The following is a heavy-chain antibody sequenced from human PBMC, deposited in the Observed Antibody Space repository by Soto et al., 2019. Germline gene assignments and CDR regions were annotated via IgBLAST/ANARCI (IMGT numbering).Heavy chain of an antibody. CDR2: ISSISSTI. V-gene: IGHV3-48*01. J-gene: IGHJ4*02. D-gene: IGHD5-12*01. CDR3: ARDFYSGYDLRDFDY. Sequence: PGGSLRLSCAASGFTFSSYSMNWVRQAPGKGLEWVSYISSISSTIYYADSVKGRFTISRDNAKNSLYLQMNSLRAEDTAVYYCARDFYSGYDLRDFDYWGQGTLVTVSS. CDR1: GFTFSSYS.